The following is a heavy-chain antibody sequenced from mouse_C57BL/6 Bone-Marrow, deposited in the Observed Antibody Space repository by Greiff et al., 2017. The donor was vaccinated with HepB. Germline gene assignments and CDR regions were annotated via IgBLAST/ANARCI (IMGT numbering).Heavy chain of an antibody. CDR2: ISSGGSYT. J-gene: IGHJ1*03. D-gene: IGHD1-3*01. V-gene: IGHV5-6*02. Sequence: EVKVEESGGDFVKPGGSLKLSCAASGFTFSSYGMSWVRQTPDNRLEWVATISSGGSYTYYTDSVKGRCTITRDNAKNTRYLQMSSLKSEDTAMYYCARQGKGGYFDVWGTGTTVTVSS. CDR1: GFTFSSYG. CDR3: ARQGKGGYFDV.